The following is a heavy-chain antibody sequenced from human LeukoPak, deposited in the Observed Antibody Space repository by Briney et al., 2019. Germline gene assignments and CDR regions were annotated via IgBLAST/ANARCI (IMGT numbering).Heavy chain of an antibody. CDR3: ARDSYYGSGLFDP. CDR2: IYYSGST. V-gene: IGHV4-31*03. J-gene: IGHJ5*02. D-gene: IGHD3-10*01. Sequence: SQTLSLTCTVSGGSISSGGYYWSWIRQHPGKGLEWIAYIYYSGSTYYNPSLKSRVTISVDTSKNQFSLKLSSVTAADTAVYYCARDSYYGSGLFDPWGQGTLVTVSS. CDR1: GGSISSGGYY.